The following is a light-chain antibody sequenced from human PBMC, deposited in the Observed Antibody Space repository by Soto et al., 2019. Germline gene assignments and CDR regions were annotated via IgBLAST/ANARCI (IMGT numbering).Light chain of an antibody. CDR2: EVS. CDR1: SSDVGGYNY. J-gene: IGLJ1*01. CDR3: SSDTSCSSCV. V-gene: IGLV2-14*01. Sequence: QSALTQPASVSGSPGQSITISCTGTSSDVGGYNYVSWYQQHPGKAPKLMIYEVSNRPSGVSNLFSGSKSGNTASLTISGQQAEDDDDYYCSSDTSCSSCVFGTGTKLTVL.